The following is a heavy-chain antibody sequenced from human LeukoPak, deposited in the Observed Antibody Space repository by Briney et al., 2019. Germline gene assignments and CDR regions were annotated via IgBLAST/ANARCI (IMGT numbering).Heavy chain of an antibody. V-gene: IGHV3-11*05. CDR1: GFTFSDYY. D-gene: IGHD6-19*01. CDR2: ISPSGTET. Sequence: GGSLRLSCAASGFTFSDYYMSWLRQAPGKGLELVSYISPSGTETNYADSVKGRFTMSRDNAKNSLYLEVNSLRGDDTAVYCCARAGSGWYADYWGQGTLVTVSS. J-gene: IGHJ4*02. CDR3: ARAGSGWYADY.